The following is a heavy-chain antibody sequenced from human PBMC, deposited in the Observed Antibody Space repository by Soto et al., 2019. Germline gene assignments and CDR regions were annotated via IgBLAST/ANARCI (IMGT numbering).Heavy chain of an antibody. CDR1: GYTFISYG. D-gene: IGHD2-15*01. Sequence: QGQLVQSGGEVTKPGASVKVSCNASGYTFISYGISWVRQAPGQGLEWMGWISPYSGHTKDAQKVQGRVTLTTETSTGRAYKELRGLASDATATYSCARARRTPAKCYTHHLDVWGERTRVIVSS. CDR2: ISPYSGHT. J-gene: IGHJ6*04. CDR3: ARARRTPAKCYTHHLDV. V-gene: IGHV1-18*04.